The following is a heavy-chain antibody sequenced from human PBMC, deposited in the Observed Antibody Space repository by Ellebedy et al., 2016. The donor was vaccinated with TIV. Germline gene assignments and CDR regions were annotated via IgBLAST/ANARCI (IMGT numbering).Heavy chain of an antibody. CDR2: IWYDGTAK. J-gene: IGHJ4*02. Sequence: GESLKISCAASEFTFSTYHMHWVRQAPGKGLEWVAVIWYDGTAKFYAESVKGRFTISRDNSQNTLYLEMNSLRADDTALDYCARELGGSGGSDFDYWGQGTLVTVSS. D-gene: IGHD2-15*01. CDR1: EFTFSTYH. V-gene: IGHV3-33*01. CDR3: ARELGGSGGSDFDY.